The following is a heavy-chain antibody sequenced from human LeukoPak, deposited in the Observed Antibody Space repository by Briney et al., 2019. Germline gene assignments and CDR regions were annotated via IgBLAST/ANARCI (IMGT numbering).Heavy chain of an antibody. CDR3: ARTGSSWHNYFDY. J-gene: IGHJ4*02. CDR2: IHYSGST. V-gene: IGHV4-59*08. Sequence: NPSETLSLTCTVSGGSISSYYWSWIRQPPGKGLEWIGSIHYSGSTTYNPSLKSRVTISVDTSKNQFSLKLSSVTAADTAVYYCARTGSSWHNYFDYWGQGTLVTVSS. CDR1: GGSISSYY. D-gene: IGHD6-13*01.